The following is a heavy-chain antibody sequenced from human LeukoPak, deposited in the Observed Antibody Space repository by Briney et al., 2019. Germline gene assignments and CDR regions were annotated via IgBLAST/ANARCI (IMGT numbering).Heavy chain of an antibody. Sequence: GGSLRLSCAASGFAFSSYSMNWVRQAPGKGLEWVSSISSSSSYIYYADSVKGRFTISRDNAKNSLYLQMNSLRAEDTAVYYCARGDDGANFDYWGQGTLVTVSS. V-gene: IGHV3-21*01. J-gene: IGHJ4*02. D-gene: IGHD4-17*01. CDR1: GFAFSSYS. CDR2: ISSSSSYI. CDR3: ARGDDGANFDY.